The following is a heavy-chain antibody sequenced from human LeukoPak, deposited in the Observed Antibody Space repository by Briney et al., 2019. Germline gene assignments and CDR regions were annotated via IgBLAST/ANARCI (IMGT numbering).Heavy chain of an antibody. CDR3: ARDREYYGSGGGAFDY. CDR1: GYTFTSYG. D-gene: IGHD3-10*01. Sequence: ASVKVSCKASGYTFTSYGISWVRQAPGQGLEWMGWISAYNGNTNYAQKLQGRVTMTTDTSTSTAYMELRSLRSDDTAVYYCARDREYYGSGGGAFDYWGQGTLVTVPS. J-gene: IGHJ4*02. V-gene: IGHV1-18*01. CDR2: ISAYNGNT.